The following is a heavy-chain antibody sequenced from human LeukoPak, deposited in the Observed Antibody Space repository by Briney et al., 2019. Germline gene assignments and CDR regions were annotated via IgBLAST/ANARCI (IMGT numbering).Heavy chain of an antibody. J-gene: IGHJ2*01. CDR2: ISSSSSYI. V-gene: IGHV3-21*01. CDR3: ARDGLAAATLHWCFDL. D-gene: IGHD2-15*01. CDR1: GFTFSNYE. Sequence: GGSLRLSCAASGFTFSNYEMNWVRQAPGKGLEWVSSISSSSSYIYYADSVKGRFTISRDNARNSLYLQMNSLRAEDTAVYYCARDGLAAATLHWCFDLWGRGTLVTVSS.